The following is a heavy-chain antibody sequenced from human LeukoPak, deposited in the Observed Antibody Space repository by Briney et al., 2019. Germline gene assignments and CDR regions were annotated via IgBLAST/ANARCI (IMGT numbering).Heavy chain of an antibody. V-gene: IGHV3-7*03. CDR3: ARQVEGYWYFDL. Sequence: GGSLRLSCAVSGFTLDYFWMSWVRQAPGKGLEFVAKINQDGSEKYYVESVKGRFTISRNNAKNSLYLQMNSLRAEDTAVYYCARQVEGYWYFDLWGRGTLVTVSS. CDR2: INQDGSEK. J-gene: IGHJ2*01. D-gene: IGHD1-26*01. CDR1: GFTLDYFW.